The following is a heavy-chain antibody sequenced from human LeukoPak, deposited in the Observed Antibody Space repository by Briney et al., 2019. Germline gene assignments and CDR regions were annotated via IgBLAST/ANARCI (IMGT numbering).Heavy chain of an antibody. CDR3: ARDARIAVGSYYYYGMDV. J-gene: IGHJ6*02. D-gene: IGHD6-19*01. Sequence: GGSLRLSCASSGFTVSSNYMSWVRQAPGKGLEWVSVIYSGGSTYYADSVKGRFTISRDNSKNTLYLQMNSLRAEDTAVYYCARDARIAVGSYYYYGMDVWGQGTTVTVSS. CDR2: IYSGGST. V-gene: IGHV3-66*01. CDR1: GFTVSSNY.